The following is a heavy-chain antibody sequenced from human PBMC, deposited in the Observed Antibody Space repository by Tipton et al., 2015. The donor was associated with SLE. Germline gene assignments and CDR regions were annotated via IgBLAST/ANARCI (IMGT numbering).Heavy chain of an antibody. J-gene: IGHJ4*02. CDR2: IYTSGST. D-gene: IGHD2-15*01. Sequence: GLVKPSETLSLTCTVSGGSISSHYWSWIRQPPGKGLEWIGYIYTSGSTNYNPSLKSRVTISVDTSKNQFSLKLSSVTAADTAVYYCARAGGGGSGGSLWGQGTLVTVSS. V-gene: IGHV4-4*09. CDR1: GGSISSHY. CDR3: ARAGGGGSGGSL.